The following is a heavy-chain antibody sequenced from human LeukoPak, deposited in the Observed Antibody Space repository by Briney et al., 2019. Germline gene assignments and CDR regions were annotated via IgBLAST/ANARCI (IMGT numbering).Heavy chain of an antibody. Sequence: GGSLRLSCAASGLTFSSYGMHWVRQAPGKGLEWVAFIRYDGSNKYYADSVKGRFTISRDNSKNTLYLQMNSLRAEDTAVHYCEKGYSGYDHGDYWGQGTLVTVSS. D-gene: IGHD5-12*01. CDR1: GLTFSSYG. J-gene: IGHJ4*02. V-gene: IGHV3-30*02. CDR2: IRYDGSNK. CDR3: EKGYSGYDHGDY.